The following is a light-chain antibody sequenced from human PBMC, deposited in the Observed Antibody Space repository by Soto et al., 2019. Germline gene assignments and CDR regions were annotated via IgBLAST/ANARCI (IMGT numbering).Light chain of an antibody. V-gene: IGKV3-15*01. CDR1: QSVSSN. CDR3: QHYNNWPWT. CDR2: GAS. J-gene: IGKJ1*01. Sequence: EIVMTQSPATLSVSPGERATLSCRASQSVSSNLAWYQQKPGQAPRLLIYGASTRATGIPARFSGSGSGTEFTLTISCLQSEDFATYYCQHYNNWPWTVGQGPRWIS.